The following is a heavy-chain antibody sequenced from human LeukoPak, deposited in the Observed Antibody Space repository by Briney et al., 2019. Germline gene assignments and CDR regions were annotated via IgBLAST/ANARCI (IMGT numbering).Heavy chain of an antibody. D-gene: IGHD3-10*01. CDR1: GYSISSGYY. CDR2: FYYGGST. Sequence: PSETLSLTCTVSGYSISSGYYWGWIRRPPGTRLEWIGSFYYGGSTYYNPSLKSRVTISVDTSKNQFSLKLNSVTAADTAVYYCARESMVRGGKQNWFDPWGQGTLVTVSS. J-gene: IGHJ5*02. V-gene: IGHV4-38-2*02. CDR3: ARESMVRGGKQNWFDP.